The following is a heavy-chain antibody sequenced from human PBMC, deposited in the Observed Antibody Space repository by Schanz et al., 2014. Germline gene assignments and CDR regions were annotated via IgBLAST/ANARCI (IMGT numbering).Heavy chain of an antibody. Sequence: EVHLLESGGGLVQPGGSLRLSCAASGFTFSSHWMHWVRQDPGKGLVWVARINSVGSNTDYADSVTGRFTISRDNSKNTLYLQMNSLRAEDTAVYYCAKDRSWDYDSSGYFDYWGQGTLVTVSS. D-gene: IGHD3-22*01. CDR1: GFTFSSHW. V-gene: IGHV3-74*01. J-gene: IGHJ4*02. CDR2: INSVGSNT. CDR3: AKDRSWDYDSSGYFDY.